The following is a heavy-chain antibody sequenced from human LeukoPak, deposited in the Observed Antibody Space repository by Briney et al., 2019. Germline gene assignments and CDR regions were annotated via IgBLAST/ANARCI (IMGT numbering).Heavy chain of an antibody. CDR2: TWYDGSNK. D-gene: IGHD3-10*01. Sequence: PGGSLRLSCAASGFNFSSYGMHWVRQAPGKGLEWVAVTWYDGSNKYYADSVKGRFTISRDNAKNSLYLQMNSLRDEDTAVYYCAKAYYYGSGAAFFDYWGQGTLVTVSS. CDR1: GFNFSSYG. CDR3: AKAYYYGSGAAFFDY. J-gene: IGHJ4*02. V-gene: IGHV3-33*06.